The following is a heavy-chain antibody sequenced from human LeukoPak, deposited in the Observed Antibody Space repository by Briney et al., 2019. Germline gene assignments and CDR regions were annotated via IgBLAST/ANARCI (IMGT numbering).Heavy chain of an antibody. CDR1: GYTFTGYY. CDR3: ARLSSSWSTYFDY. CDR2: IYPYSGDT. V-gene: IGHV1-2*02. D-gene: IGHD6-13*01. J-gene: IGHJ4*02. Sequence: ASVTVSCKASGYTFTGYYIHWVRQAPGQGLEWMGWIYPYSGDTNYAQNFQGRVTMTRDTSISTVYMELSRLKSDDTAVYYCARLSSSWSTYFDYWGQGTLVTVSS.